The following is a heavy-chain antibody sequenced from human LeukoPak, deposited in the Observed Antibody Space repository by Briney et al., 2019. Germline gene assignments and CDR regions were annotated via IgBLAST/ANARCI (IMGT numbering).Heavy chain of an antibody. D-gene: IGHD1-1*01. CDR3: ARGYTYPHSPFDY. CDR2: ISGDGGST. CDR1: GFTFDDYA. J-gene: IGHJ4*02. V-gene: IGHV3-43*02. Sequence: GGSLRLSCAASGFTFDDYAMHWVRQAPGKGLEWVSLISGDGGSTYCADSVKGRFTIPRDNSKNSLYLQMNSLRTEDTALYYCARGYTYPHSPFDYWGQGTLVTVSS.